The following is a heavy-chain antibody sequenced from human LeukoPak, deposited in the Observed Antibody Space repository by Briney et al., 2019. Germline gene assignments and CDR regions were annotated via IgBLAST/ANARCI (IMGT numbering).Heavy chain of an antibody. D-gene: IGHD2-21*02. CDR3: AKGLAYCGGDCYSLDY. CDR2: ISGSGGST. J-gene: IGHJ4*02. V-gene: IGHV3-23*01. Sequence: GGSLRLSCAASGFTFSSYAMSWVREAPGKGLEWVSAISGSGGSTYYADSVKGRFTISRDNSKNTLYLQMNSLRAEDTAVYYCAKGLAYCGGDCYSLDYWGQGTLVTVSS. CDR1: GFTFSSYA.